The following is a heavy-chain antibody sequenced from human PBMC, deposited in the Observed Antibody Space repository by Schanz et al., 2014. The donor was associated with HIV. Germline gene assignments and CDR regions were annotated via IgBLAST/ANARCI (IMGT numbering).Heavy chain of an antibody. CDR3: ARGSWYSSGWVDDQYYYDVDV. Sequence: QEQLVQSGAAVRKPGSSVTVSCKPSGGTFNHYALNWVRQAPGQGLEWMGGIIPVFGTANYAQKFQGRVTINADQSTTTVHMYLSSLRSDDTAVYYCARGSWYSSGWVDDQYYYDVDVWGQGTTVTVSS. J-gene: IGHJ6*02. D-gene: IGHD6-19*01. CDR1: GGTFNHYA. CDR2: IIPVFGTA. V-gene: IGHV1-69*01.